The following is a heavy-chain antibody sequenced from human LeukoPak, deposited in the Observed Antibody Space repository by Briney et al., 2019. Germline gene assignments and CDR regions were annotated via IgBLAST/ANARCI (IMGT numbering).Heavy chain of an antibody. CDR2: IYHSGST. Sequence: KSSETLSLTCAVSGGSISSSNWWSWVRQPPGKGLEWIGEIYHSGSTNYNPSLKSRVTISVDTSKNQFSLKLSSMTAADTAVYYCARDSIAVAGPLWGGMDVWGQGTTVTVSS. J-gene: IGHJ6*02. CDR3: ARDSIAVAGPLWGGMDV. V-gene: IGHV4-4*02. CDR1: GGSISSSNW. D-gene: IGHD6-19*01.